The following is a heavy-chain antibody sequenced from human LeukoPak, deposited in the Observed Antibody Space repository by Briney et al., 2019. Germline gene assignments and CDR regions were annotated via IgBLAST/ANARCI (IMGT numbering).Heavy chain of an antibody. V-gene: IGHV1-3*01. J-gene: IGHJ4*02. CDR3: ASHRIAVAGTPVSGLDY. CDR1: GGTFSSYA. CDR2: INAGNGNT. Sequence: ASVKVSCKASGGTFSSYAISWVRQAPGQRLEWMGWINAGNGNTKYSQKFQGRVTITRDTSASTAYMELSSLRSEDTAVYYCASHRIAVAGTPVSGLDYWGQGTLVTVSS. D-gene: IGHD6-19*01.